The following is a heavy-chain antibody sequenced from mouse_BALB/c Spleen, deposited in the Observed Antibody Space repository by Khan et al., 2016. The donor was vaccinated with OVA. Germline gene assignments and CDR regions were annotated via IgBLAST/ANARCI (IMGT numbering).Heavy chain of an antibody. CDR3: ARPPYFSYVMVY. V-gene: IGHV9-3-1*01. D-gene: IGHD2-10*01. Sequence: QIQLVQSGPELKKPGETVKISCKASGYTFTNYGMNWVKQAPGKGLKWMGWINTYTGEPTYAADFTGRFAFSLDTSASTAYLQINNLKNEETATYFCARPPYFSYVMVYWGQGTSGTVSS. J-gene: IGHJ4*01. CDR2: INTYTGEP. CDR1: GYTFTNYG.